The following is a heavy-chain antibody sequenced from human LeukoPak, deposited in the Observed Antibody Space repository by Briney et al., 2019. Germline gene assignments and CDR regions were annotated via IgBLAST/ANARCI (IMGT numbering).Heavy chain of an antibody. Sequence: SETLSLTCSLSGGSPNTYYWSWIRQPAGKGQEWLGRIYTSGTTKYNPSLESRVTMSVDTSKNQFSLKLTSVTAADTAVYYCARDRGPVTAFFDYWSQGTLVTVSS. D-gene: IGHD1-20*01. CDR3: ARDRGPVTAFFDY. J-gene: IGHJ4*02. CDR1: GGSPNTYY. CDR2: IYTSGTT. V-gene: IGHV4-4*07.